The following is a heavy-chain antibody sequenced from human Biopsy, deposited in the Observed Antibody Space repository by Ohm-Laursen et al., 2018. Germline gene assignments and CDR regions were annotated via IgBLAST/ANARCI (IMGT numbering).Heavy chain of an antibody. V-gene: IGHV4-59*08. CDR1: GDSIKNDA. J-gene: IGHJ4*02. CDR3: ARHFESTAIFDY. CDR2: MLHSGHS. D-gene: IGHD5/OR15-5a*01. Sequence: TLSLTCTVSGDSIKNDAWSWIRQFPGKGLEWLGYMLHSGHSDYNPSLERRLTLSIDASKNQISLNLSSVTAADTAIYYCARHFESTAIFDYWGLGALITVSS.